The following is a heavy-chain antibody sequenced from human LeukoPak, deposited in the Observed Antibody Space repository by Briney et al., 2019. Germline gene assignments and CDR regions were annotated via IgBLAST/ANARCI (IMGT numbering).Heavy chain of an antibody. V-gene: IGHV3-33*01. CDR3: ARDIGARRLDF. Sequence: PGGSLRLSCAASGFTFRNHGMHWVRQAPGKGLEWVAVIWYDGSNQYYSDSVKGRFTIPRDNSKNTLDLQMNSLRAEDTAVYYCARDIGARRLDFWGQGTLVTVSS. CDR2: IWYDGSNQ. D-gene: IGHD6-6*01. J-gene: IGHJ4*02. CDR1: GFTFRNHG.